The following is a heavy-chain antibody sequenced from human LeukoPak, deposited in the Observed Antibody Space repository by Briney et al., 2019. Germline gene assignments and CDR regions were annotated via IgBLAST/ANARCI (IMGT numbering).Heavy chain of an antibody. V-gene: IGHV1-69*01. CDR3: ARDRRPYYYDSSGYSIDFDY. J-gene: IGHJ4*02. CDR2: IIPIFGTA. D-gene: IGHD3-22*01. CDR1: GGTFSSYA. Sequence: PQASVKVSCKASGGTFSSYAISWVRQAPGQGLEWMGGIIPIFGTANYAQKFQGRVTITADESTSTAYMELSSLRSEDTAVYYCARDRRPYYYDSSGYSIDFDYWGQGTLVTVSS.